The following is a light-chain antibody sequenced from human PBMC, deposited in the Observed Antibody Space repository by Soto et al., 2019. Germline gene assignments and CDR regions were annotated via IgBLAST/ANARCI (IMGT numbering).Light chain of an antibody. CDR2: GNS. CDR3: QSYDNSLSVYV. CDR1: SSNIGAHYD. V-gene: IGLV1-40*01. J-gene: IGLJ1*01. Sequence: QLVLTQPPSVSGAPGQRVTISCTGRSSNIGAHYDVHWYQQLPGTAPKLLIYGNSNRPSGVPDRFSGSKSGTSASLAITGLQAEDEADYYCQSYDNSLSVYVFGTGTKLTVL.